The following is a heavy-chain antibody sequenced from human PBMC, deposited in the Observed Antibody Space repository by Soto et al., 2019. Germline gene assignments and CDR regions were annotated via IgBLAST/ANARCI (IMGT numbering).Heavy chain of an antibody. V-gene: IGHV5-51*03. CDR2: VYPDDSDT. CDR1: GYDFNIYW. CDR3: ARRGHSNSPGGGLDV. J-gene: IGHJ6*02. Sequence: EVQLVQSGAEVKKPGESLMVSCKASGYDFNIYWIGWVRQLPGKGLEWMGVVYPDDSDTIYSPSFQGLVTISVDKSISTAYLQWSSLKASDTAMYYCARRGHSNSPGGGLDVWGQGTTVIVSS. D-gene: IGHD2-2*01.